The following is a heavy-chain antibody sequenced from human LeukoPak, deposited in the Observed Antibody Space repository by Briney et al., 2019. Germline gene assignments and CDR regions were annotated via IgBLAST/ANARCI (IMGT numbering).Heavy chain of an antibody. CDR3: ARDSSGYYVR. V-gene: IGHV4-34*01. J-gene: IGHJ4*02. Sequence: SETLSLTCTAYGGPFSSYYFNWIRQTPGKGLEWIGEINHSGSIKYNPSLKSRVTISLDTSKSQFSLKLSSVTAADTAVYYCARDSSGYYVRWGQGTLVTVSS. D-gene: IGHD3-22*01. CDR1: GGPFSSYY. CDR2: INHSGSI.